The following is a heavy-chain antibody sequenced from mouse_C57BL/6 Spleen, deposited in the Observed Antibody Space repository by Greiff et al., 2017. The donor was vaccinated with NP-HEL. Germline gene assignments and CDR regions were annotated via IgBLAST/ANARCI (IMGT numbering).Heavy chain of an antibody. V-gene: IGHV1-69*01. CDR1: GYTFTSYW. J-gene: IGHJ4*01. Sequence: VQLQQSGAELVMPGASVKLSCKASGYTFTSYWMHWVKQRPGQGLEWIGEIDPSDSYTNYNQKLKGKSTLTVDKSSSTAYMQLSSLTSEDSAVYYCARYLSHYYAMDYWGQGTSVTVSS. D-gene: IGHD5-1*01. CDR2: IDPSDSYT. CDR3: ARYLSHYYAMDY.